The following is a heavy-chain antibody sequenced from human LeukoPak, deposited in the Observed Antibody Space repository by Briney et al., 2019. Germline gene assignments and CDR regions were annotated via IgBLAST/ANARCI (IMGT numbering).Heavy chain of an antibody. CDR3: ARDLRRHDSSWYKQA. CDR2: INHSGST. D-gene: IGHD6-13*01. J-gene: IGHJ3*01. CDR1: GGSFSGYY. Sequence: SETLSLTCAVYGGSFSGYYWSWIRQPPGKGLEWIGEINHSGSTNYNPSLKSRVTISVDTSKNQFSLKLSSVTAADTAVFYCARDLRRHDSSWYKQAWGQGTMVTVSS. V-gene: IGHV4-34*01.